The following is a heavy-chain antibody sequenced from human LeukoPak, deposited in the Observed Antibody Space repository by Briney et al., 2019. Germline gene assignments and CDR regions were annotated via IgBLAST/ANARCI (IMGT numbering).Heavy chain of an antibody. V-gene: IGHV4-31*03. CDR2: ISHSGST. CDR1: GDSIRSGGYY. D-gene: IGHD4-23*01. Sequence: PSETLSLTCTVSGDSIRSGGYYWTWIRQYPGEGLEWIGSISHSGSTYYNPSLQSRVSISVDTSENQFSLRLNSVTAADTAVYHCARGDYGGNFDYWGQGSLVTVSS. J-gene: IGHJ4*02. CDR3: ARGDYGGNFDY.